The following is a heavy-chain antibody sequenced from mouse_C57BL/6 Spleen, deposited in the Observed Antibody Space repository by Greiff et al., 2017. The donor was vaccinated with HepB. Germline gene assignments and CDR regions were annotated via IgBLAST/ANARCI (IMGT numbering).Heavy chain of an antibody. Sequence: VQLQQSGPELVKPGASVKISCKASGYTFTDYYINWVKQRPGQGLEWIGWIFPGSGSTYYNEKFKGKATLTVDKSSSTAYMLLSSLTSEDSAVYFCARSVYYYGRAYAMDYWGQGTSVTVSS. D-gene: IGHD1-1*01. V-gene: IGHV1-75*01. CDR1: GYTFTDYY. J-gene: IGHJ4*01. CDR2: IFPGSGST. CDR3: ARSVYYYGRAYAMDY.